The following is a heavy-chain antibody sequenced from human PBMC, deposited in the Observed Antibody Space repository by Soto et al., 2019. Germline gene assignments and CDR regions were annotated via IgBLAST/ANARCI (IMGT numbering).Heavy chain of an antibody. CDR2: IYYSGST. D-gene: IGHD2-2*01. J-gene: IGHJ5*02. Sequence: QLQLQESGPGLVKPSETLSLTCTVSGGSISSSSYYWGWIRQPPGKGLEWIGSIYYSGSTYYNPSLKVRVTISVDTSKNQFSLKLSSVTAADTAVYYCGGIVVVPAASIKTLNWFDPWGQGTLVTVSS. CDR1: GGSISSSSYY. V-gene: IGHV4-39*01. CDR3: GGIVVVPAASIKTLNWFDP.